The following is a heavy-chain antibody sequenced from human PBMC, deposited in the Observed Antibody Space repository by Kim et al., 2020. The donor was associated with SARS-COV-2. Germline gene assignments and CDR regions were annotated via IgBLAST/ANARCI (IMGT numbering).Heavy chain of an antibody. CDR1: GFTFSSYA. V-gene: IGHV3-23*01. J-gene: IGHJ4*02. D-gene: IGHD3-10*01. Sequence: GGSLRLSCAASGFTFSSYAMSWVRLAPGKGLEWVSVISGSGGSTYYADSVKGRFTISRDNSKNTLYLQMHSLRAEDTAVYYCAKDGANLGLRDWGQGTLVTVSS. CDR3: AKDGANLGLRD. CDR2: ISGSGGST.